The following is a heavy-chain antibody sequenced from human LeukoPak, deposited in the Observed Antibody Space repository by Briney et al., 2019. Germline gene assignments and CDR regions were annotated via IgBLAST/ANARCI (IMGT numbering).Heavy chain of an antibody. J-gene: IGHJ5*02. V-gene: IGHV4-31*03. D-gene: IGHD1-26*01. CDR3: ARQSYSDSWSWFDP. CDR1: SGSISSGDAY. CDR2: IFYSGST. Sequence: SETLSLTRTVSSGSISSGDAYWTWVRQHPGKGLEWIGYIFYSGSTLYNPSLKSRLTISVDTSKNQFSLRLSSVTAADTAVYHCARQSYSDSWSWFDPWGQGTLVTVSS.